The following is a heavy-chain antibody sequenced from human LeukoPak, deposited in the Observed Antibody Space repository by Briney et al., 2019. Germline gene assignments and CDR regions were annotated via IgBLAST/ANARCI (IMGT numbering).Heavy chain of an antibody. Sequence: GGSLRLSCAASGFTFSSSAMSWVRQAPGKGLEWVGRIKSKTDGGTTDYAAPVKGRFTISRDDSKNTLYLQMNSLKTEDTAVYYCTTDISGDSVNWGQGTLVTVSS. D-gene: IGHD4-17*01. CDR2: IKSKTDGGTT. J-gene: IGHJ4*02. CDR3: TTDISGDSVN. V-gene: IGHV3-15*01. CDR1: GFTFSSSA.